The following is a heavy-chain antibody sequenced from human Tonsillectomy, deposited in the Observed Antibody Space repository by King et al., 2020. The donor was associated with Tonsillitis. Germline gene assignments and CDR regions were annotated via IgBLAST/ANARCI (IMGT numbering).Heavy chain of an antibody. CDR3: ARTFYASGSFPGCFDY. CDR2: VSYSGGT. Sequence: QLQESGPGLVKPSETLSLTCTVSGDSISDYYWSWIRQPPGKGLDWIGYVSYSGGTTYNPSLKSRVTISVDTSKNQFSLRLSSVTAADTAVYYCARTFYASGSFPGCFDYWGQGTLVTGPS. D-gene: IGHD3-10*01. J-gene: IGHJ4*02. V-gene: IGHV4-59*01. CDR1: GDSISDYY.